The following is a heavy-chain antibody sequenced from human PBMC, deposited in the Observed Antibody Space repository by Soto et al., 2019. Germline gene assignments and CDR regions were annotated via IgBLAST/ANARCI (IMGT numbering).Heavy chain of an antibody. D-gene: IGHD6-25*01. Sequence: GGSLRLSCAASGFTFSSYGMHWVRQAPGKGLEWVAVIWYDGSNKYYADSAKGRFTISRDNSKNTLYLQMNSLRAEDTAVYYCARERKIPGRLDIWGQGTMVTVSS. J-gene: IGHJ3*02. CDR3: ARERKIPGRLDI. CDR2: IWYDGSNK. CDR1: GFTFSSYG. V-gene: IGHV3-33*01.